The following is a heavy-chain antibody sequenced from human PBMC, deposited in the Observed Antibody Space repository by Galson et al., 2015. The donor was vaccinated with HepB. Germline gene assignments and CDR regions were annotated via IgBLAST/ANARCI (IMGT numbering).Heavy chain of an antibody. CDR1: GGSFSGYY. CDR2: INHSGST. V-gene: IGHV4-34*01. CDR3: ARGRAPQLFQGGKRHYFDY. Sequence: LSLTCAVYGGSFSGYYWSWIRQPPGKGLEWIGEINHSGSTNYNPSLKSRVTISVDTSKNQFSLKLSPVTAADTAVYYCARGRAPQLFQGGKRHYFDYWGQGTLVTVSS. J-gene: IGHJ4*02. D-gene: IGHD4-23*01.